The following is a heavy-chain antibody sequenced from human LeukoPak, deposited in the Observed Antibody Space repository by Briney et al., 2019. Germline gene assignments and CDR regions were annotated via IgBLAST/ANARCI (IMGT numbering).Heavy chain of an antibody. D-gene: IGHD4-23*01. CDR2: ISGDGGST. CDR3: AKGSGGNSAGLDY. V-gene: IGHV3-43*02. CDR1: GFTLDDYA. J-gene: IGHJ4*02. Sequence: PGGSLRLSCAASGFTLDDYAMHWARHAPGKGLEWVSLISGDGGSTYYADSVKGRFTISRDNSKNSLYLQMNSLRTEDTALYYCAKGSGGNSAGLDYWGQGPLVTVSS.